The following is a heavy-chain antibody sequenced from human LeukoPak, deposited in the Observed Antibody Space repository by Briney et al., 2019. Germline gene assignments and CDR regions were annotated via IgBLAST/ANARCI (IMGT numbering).Heavy chain of an antibody. V-gene: IGHV1-8*01. J-gene: IGHJ4*02. CDR1: GYTFTSYD. CDR2: MNPNSGNT. D-gene: IGHD2-15*01. Sequence: GASVKVSCKASGYTFTSYDINWVRQATGQGLEWMGWMNPNSGNTGYAQKFQGRVTMTRNTSISTAYMELSSPRSEDTAVYYCARYCSGGSCYSLSLDYWGQGTLVTVSS. CDR3: ARYCSGGSCYSLSLDY.